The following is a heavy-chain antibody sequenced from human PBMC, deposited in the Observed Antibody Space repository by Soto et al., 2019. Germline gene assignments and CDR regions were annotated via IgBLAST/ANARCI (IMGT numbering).Heavy chain of an antibody. CDR2: VSFDGSNK. D-gene: IGHD2-21*01. CDR3: ARLPGPFVDGLYIYPLDGREAMSDVDV. Sequence: QMQLVESGGGVVQPGGSLRLSCAASGFTFNYYPMHWVRQAPGKGLEWVAVVSFDGSNKYYADSVKGRFTISKDNSKNTLYLQMNRLRREDTAVYYCARLPGPFVDGLYIYPLDGREAMSDVDVWGQGTTVTVSS. V-gene: IGHV3-30-3*01. J-gene: IGHJ6*02. CDR1: GFTFNYYP.